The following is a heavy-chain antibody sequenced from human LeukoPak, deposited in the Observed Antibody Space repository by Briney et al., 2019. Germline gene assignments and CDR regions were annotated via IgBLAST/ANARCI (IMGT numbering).Heavy chain of an antibody. CDR2: VSASGAST. Sequence: GGSLRLSCAASGFSFSNYGMSWVRQATGKGLEWVSGVSASGASTYSEDSVKGRFIISRDNSKNMVFLQMNSLRAEDTAVSYCARQHTAWFVDYWGQGILVTVSS. CDR3: ARQHTAWFVDY. J-gene: IGHJ4*02. CDR1: GFSFSNYG. V-gene: IGHV3-23*01. D-gene: IGHD3-9*01.